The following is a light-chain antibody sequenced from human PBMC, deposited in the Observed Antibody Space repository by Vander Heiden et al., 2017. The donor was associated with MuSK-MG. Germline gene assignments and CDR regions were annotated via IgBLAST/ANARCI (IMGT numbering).Light chain of an antibody. J-gene: IGKJ2*01. CDR1: QSLLHSNGYNY. Sequence: DIVMTQSPLSLPVTPGEPASISCRSSQSLLHSNGYNYLDWYLQKPGQSPQLLIYLGSNRASGVPDRFSGSGSGTDFTLKISRVEAEDVGVYYCRQALQTPSPFGQGTKLEIK. CDR2: LGS. CDR3: RQALQTPSP. V-gene: IGKV2-28*01.